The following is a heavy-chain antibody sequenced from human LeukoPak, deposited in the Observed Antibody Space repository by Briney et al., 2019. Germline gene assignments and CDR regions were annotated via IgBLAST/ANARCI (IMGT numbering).Heavy chain of an antibody. CDR3: ATAYYYGEGGAFDI. CDR2: IDPSDSYT. D-gene: IGHD3-10*01. J-gene: IGHJ3*02. Sequence: GESLKISCKGSGYXFTSYWICWVRQMPGKGLEWTGRIDPSDSYTNYSPSFQGHVTISADKSISTAYLQRSSLKASDTAMYYCATAYYYGEGGAFDIWGQGTMVTVSS. V-gene: IGHV5-10-1*01. CDR1: GYXFTSYW.